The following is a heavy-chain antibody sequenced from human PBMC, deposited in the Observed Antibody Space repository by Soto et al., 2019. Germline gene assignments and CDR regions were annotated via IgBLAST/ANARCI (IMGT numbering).Heavy chain of an antibody. D-gene: IGHD1-26*01. CDR3: AKPLTAATRHEYFKH. Sequence: VGSLRLSCASSVFTFSSYAMSCVRHSPGKGLEWVSAISGSGGSTYYADSVKGRFTISRDNSKNTLYLQMNSLRAEDTAVYYCAKPLTAATRHEYFKHWGQGTLVTGSS. CDR2: ISGSGGST. CDR1: VFTFSSYA. J-gene: IGHJ1*01. V-gene: IGHV3-23*01.